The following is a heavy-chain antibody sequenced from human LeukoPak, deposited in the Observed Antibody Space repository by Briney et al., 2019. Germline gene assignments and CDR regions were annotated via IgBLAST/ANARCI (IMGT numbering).Heavy chain of an antibody. Sequence: GRSLRLSCAASGFTFSGYGMHWVRQAPGKGLEWVAVTPYDGSNKYYRDSVRGRFTISRDNSKNTLYLQMNSLRAEDTAVYYCAKGGESSGYYGGPDYWGQGTLVTVSS. J-gene: IGHJ4*02. V-gene: IGHV3-30*18. D-gene: IGHD3-22*01. CDR1: GFTFSGYG. CDR2: TPYDGSNK. CDR3: AKGGESSGYYGGPDY.